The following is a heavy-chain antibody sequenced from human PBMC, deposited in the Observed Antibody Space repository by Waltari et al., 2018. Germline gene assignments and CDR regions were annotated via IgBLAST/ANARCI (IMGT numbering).Heavy chain of an antibody. CDR2: INPNSGGT. Sequence: QVQLVQSGTEVKKPGASVKVSCKASGYTFSGPYMHWVRQAPGQGLEWMGWINPNSGGTNYAQNFQGRVTMTRDTSISTTYMELSRLRSDDTAVYYCARGQYDYGDYSFDYWGQGTLVTVSS. V-gene: IGHV1-2*02. CDR1: GYTFSGPY. D-gene: IGHD4-17*01. CDR3: ARGQYDYGDYSFDY. J-gene: IGHJ4*02.